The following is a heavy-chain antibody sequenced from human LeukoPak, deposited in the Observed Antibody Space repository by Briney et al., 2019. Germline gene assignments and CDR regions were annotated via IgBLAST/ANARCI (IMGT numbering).Heavy chain of an antibody. V-gene: IGHV3-21*01. CDR2: LSGSSTYI. Sequence: GGSLRLSCAASGFTFSSFSLNWVRQAPGKGLEWVSSLSGSSTYIYYADSVKGRFTISRDNAKNSLHLQMNSLRAEDTALYYCARESYTGRYFDYWGQGTLVTVSS. CDR3: ARESYTGRYFDY. J-gene: IGHJ4*02. CDR1: GFTFSSFS. D-gene: IGHD1-26*01.